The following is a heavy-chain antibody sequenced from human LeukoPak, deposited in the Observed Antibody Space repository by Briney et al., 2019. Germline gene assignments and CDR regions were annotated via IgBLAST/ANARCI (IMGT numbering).Heavy chain of an antibody. CDR2: INPSGGST. CDR1: GYTFTSYY. J-gene: IGHJ4*02. Sequence: ASVKVSCKAFGYTFTSYYVHWVRQAPGQGLEWMGIINPSGGSTSYAQKFQGRVTMTRDMSTSTVYMELSSLRSEDTAVYYCARASIAAAGTGNTWYYFDYWGQGTLVTVSS. CDR3: ARASIAAAGTGNTWYYFDY. D-gene: IGHD6-13*01. V-gene: IGHV1-46*01.